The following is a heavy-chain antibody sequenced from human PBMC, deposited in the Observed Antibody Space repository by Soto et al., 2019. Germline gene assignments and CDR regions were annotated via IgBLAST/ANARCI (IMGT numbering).Heavy chain of an antibody. J-gene: IGHJ4*02. D-gene: IGHD5-18*01. CDR1: GFTFSSYA. Sequence: QVQLVESGGGVVQPGRSLRLSCAASGFTFSSYAMHWVRQAPGKGLEWVAVISSDGTNKYYADSVKGRFTISRDNSKSTLYLQINSLRAEDTAAYSPARDPRIHPTNGGYYFDYRRQGTLVTVSS. CDR3: ARDPRIHPTNGGYYFDY. CDR2: ISSDGTNK. V-gene: IGHV3-30-3*01.